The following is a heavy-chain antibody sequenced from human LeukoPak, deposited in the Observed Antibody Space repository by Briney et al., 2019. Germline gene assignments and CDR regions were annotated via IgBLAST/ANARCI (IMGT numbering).Heavy chain of an antibody. CDR1: GGSISSSSYY. CDR2: IYYSGST. CDR3: ARPQDGRVGYNWGDVLDI. Sequence: SETLSLTCTVSGGSISSSSYYWGWIRQPPGKGLAWIGRIYYSGSTYYNPSLKSRVTISVDTSKNQFSLKPSSVTAADTSVDSWARPQDGRVGYNWGDVLDIWGQGTMVTVSS. V-gene: IGHV4-39*01. J-gene: IGHJ3*02. D-gene: IGHD5-24*01.